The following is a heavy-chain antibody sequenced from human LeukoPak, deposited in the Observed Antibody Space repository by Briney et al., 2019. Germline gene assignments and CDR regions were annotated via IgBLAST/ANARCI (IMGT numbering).Heavy chain of an antibody. CDR3: ARGGYCSGGSCQKFDY. CDR1: GGSFSGYY. D-gene: IGHD2-15*01. V-gene: IGHV4-34*01. Sequence: PSETLSLTCAVYGGSFSGYYWSWIRQPPGKGLEWIGEINHSGSTNYNPSLKSRVTISVDTSKNQFSLKLSSVTAADTAVYYCARGGYCSGGSCQKFDYWGQGTLVTVSS. J-gene: IGHJ4*02. CDR2: INHSGST.